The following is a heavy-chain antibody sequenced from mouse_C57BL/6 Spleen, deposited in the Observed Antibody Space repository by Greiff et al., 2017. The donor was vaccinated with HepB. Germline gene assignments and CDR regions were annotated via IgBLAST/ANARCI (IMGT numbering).Heavy chain of an antibody. V-gene: IGHV1-54*01. CDR2: INPGSGGT. Sequence: VKLQESGAELVRPGTSVKVSCKASGYAFTNYLIEWVKQRPGQGLEWIGVINPGSGGTNYNEKFKGKATLTADKSSSTAYMQLSSLTSEDSAVYFCARYRAYDSAWFAYWGQGTLVTVSA. J-gene: IGHJ3*01. CDR1: GYAFTNYL. D-gene: IGHD2-4*01. CDR3: ARYRAYDSAWFAY.